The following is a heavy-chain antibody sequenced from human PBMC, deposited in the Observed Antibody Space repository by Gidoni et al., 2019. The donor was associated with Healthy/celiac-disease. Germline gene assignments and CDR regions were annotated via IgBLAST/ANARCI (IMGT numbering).Heavy chain of an antibody. J-gene: IGHJ6*02. D-gene: IGHD4-17*01. Sequence: VQLVQSGAEVKKPGSSVTVSCKASGGPFSSYAISWVRQAPGQGLEWMGGIIPICGTANYAQKFQGRVTITADESTSTAYMELSSLRSEDTAVYYCARALYGGPRYYYGMDVWGQGTTVTVSS. CDR2: IIPICGTA. CDR3: ARALYGGPRYYYGMDV. CDR1: GGPFSSYA. V-gene: IGHV1-69*01.